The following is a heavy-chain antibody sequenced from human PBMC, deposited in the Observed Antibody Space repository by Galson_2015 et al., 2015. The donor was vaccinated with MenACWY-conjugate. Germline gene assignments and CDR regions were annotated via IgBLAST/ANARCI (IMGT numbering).Heavy chain of an antibody. V-gene: IGHV4-39*01. CDR2: IHHSETT. CDR3: ARLPRGINLILEGS. J-gene: IGHJ5*02. Sequence: LSLTCAVSGGSIHTDGYFWAWIRQPPGEGLEWIGSIHHSETTHYNPSLKSRVSISVDTSKNQFSLKLSSVSAADTAVYYCARLPRGINLILEGSWGQGILVTVSS. CDR1: GGSIHTDGYF. D-gene: IGHD3-22*01.